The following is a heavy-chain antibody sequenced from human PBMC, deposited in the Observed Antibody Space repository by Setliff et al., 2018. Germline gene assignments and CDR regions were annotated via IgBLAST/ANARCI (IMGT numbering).Heavy chain of an antibody. CDR2: IYTSGST. V-gene: IGHV4-4*07. Sequence: LSLTCTVSGGSISSYYWSWIRQPAGKGLEWIGRIYTSGSTNYNPSLKSRVTMSVDTSKNQFSLKLSSVTAADTAVYYCARDRKDCYDSSGYYYALAFDIWGQGTMVTVSS. CDR3: ARDRKDCYDSSGYYYALAFDI. CDR1: GGSISSYY. J-gene: IGHJ3*02. D-gene: IGHD3-22*01.